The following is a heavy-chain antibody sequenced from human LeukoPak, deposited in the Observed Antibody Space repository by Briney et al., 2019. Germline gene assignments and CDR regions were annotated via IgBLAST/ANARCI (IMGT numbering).Heavy chain of an antibody. D-gene: IGHD6-19*01. J-gene: IGHJ4*02. CDR1: GFTFGSYA. CDR2: IKSKTDGGTT. V-gene: IGHV3-15*01. CDR3: TTDRGGYSSGCFDY. Sequence: GGSLRLSCAASGFTFGSYAMSWVRQVPGKGLEWVGRIKSKTDGGTTDYAAPVKGRFTISRDDSKNTLYLQMNSLKTEDTAVYYCTTDRGGYSSGCFDYWGQGTLVTVSS.